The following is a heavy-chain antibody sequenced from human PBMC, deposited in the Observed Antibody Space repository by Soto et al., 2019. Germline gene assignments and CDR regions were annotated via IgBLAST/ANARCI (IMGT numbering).Heavy chain of an antibody. CDR2: MSYAGTYK. CDR1: GFTFSDYG. CDR3: AKEMYPRTVLDSSSPWGDY. J-gene: IGHJ4*02. Sequence: QVQLVESGGGVVQPGRSLRLSCAVSGFTFSDYGMHWVRQAPGKGLEWVAVMSYAGTYKCYADSVKGRFTISRDLSGNTLFLQMNSLRLEDTAVYFCAKEMYPRTVLDSSSPWGDYWGQGTLVTVSS. V-gene: IGHV3-30*18. D-gene: IGHD6-6*01.